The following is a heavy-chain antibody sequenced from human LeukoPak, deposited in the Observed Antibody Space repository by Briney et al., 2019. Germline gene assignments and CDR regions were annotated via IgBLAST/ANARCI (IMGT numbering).Heavy chain of an antibody. D-gene: IGHD2-2*01. V-gene: IGHV1-18*01. CDR1: GYTFTSYG. CDR2: ISVYNGNT. J-gene: IGHJ5*02. Sequence: ASVRVSCKASGYTFTSYGISWVRQAPGQGLEWMGWISVYNGNTNYAQKLQGRVTMTTDTSTSTAYMELRSLRSDDTAVYYCARDGDCSSTSCRRGFDPWGQGTLVTVSS. CDR3: ARDGDCSSTSCRRGFDP.